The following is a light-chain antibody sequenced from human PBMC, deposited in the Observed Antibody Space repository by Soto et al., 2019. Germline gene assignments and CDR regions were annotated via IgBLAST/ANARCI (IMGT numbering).Light chain of an antibody. CDR2: AAS. CDR3: QHSNNWPPP. J-gene: IGKJ1*01. Sequence: EIVMTQSPATLSVSPGERATLSCRASQSIGSNLAWYQQKPGQAPRLLIYAASARATAIPARFSGSGSGTDFPLTISSLQSEDFAVYYCQHSNNWPPPFGQGTKVEIK. V-gene: IGKV3-15*01. CDR1: QSIGSN.